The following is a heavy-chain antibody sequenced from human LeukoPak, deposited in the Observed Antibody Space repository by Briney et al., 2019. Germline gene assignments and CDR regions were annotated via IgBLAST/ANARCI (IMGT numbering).Heavy chain of an antibody. V-gene: IGHV3-23*01. Sequence: GGSLRLSCAASGFPFSSYAMSWVRQAPGKGLDWVSSITVSGGSTYYADSVKGRFTISRDNSKNTLYLQMNSLRAEDTAVYYCASTGELSSLIDYWGQGTLVTVSS. J-gene: IGHJ4*02. CDR3: ASTGELSSLIDY. CDR2: ITVSGGST. D-gene: IGHD3-16*02. CDR1: GFPFSSYA.